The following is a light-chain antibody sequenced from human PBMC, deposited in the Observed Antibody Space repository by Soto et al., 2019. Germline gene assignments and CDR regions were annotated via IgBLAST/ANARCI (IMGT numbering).Light chain of an antibody. CDR3: QVWDSSSDHRVV. CDR1: NIGSKS. CDR2: YDS. J-gene: IGLJ2*01. Sequence: SYELTQPPSVSVAPGKTARITCGGNNIGSKSVHWYQQKPGQAPVPVIYYDSDRPSGIPERFSGSNSGNTATLTISRVEAGDEADYYCQVWDSSSDHRVVFGGGTKLTVL. V-gene: IGLV3-21*04.